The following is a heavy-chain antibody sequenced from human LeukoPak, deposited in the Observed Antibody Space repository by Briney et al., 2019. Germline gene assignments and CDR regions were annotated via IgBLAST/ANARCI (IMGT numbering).Heavy chain of an antibody. CDR1: GFTLSTYA. CDR3: AKTRPLDSSSWSHGDY. Sequence: GGSLRLSCAVSGFTLSTYAMTWVRQAPGKGLEWVSSIVGSSGNTYYADSVKGRFTISRDNSKNTLYLQMNSLRAEDTAVYYCAKTRPLDSSSWSHGDYWGQGTLGTVSS. CDR2: IVGSSGNT. J-gene: IGHJ4*02. V-gene: IGHV3-23*01. D-gene: IGHD6-13*01.